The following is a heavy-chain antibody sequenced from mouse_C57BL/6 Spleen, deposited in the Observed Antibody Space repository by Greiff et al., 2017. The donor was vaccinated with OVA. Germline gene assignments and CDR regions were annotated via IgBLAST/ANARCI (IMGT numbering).Heavy chain of an antibody. CDR2: ISSGSSTI. CDR1: GFTFSDYG. J-gene: IGHJ4*01. D-gene: IGHD1-1*01. V-gene: IGHV5-17*01. CDR3: ARDHLLLRSYAMDY. Sequence: EVQLMESGGGLVKPGGSLKLSCAASGFTFSDYGMHWVRQAPEKGLEWVAYISSGSSTIYYADTVKGRFTISRDNAKNTLFLQMTSLRSEDTAMYYCARDHLLLRSYAMDYWGQGTSVTVSS.